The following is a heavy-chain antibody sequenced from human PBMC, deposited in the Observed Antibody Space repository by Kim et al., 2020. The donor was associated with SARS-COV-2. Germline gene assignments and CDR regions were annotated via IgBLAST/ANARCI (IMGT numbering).Heavy chain of an antibody. V-gene: IGHV5-51*01. Sequence: TRYSPSFQGQVTTSADKSISTAYLQWSSLKASDTAMYYCARRGGYSGYGPWGQGTMVTVSS. D-gene: IGHD5-12*01. CDR3: ARRGGYSGYGP. CDR2: T. J-gene: IGHJ3*01.